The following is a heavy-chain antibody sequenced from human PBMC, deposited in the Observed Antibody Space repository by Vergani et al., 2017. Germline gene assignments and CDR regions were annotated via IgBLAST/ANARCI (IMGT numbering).Heavy chain of an antibody. V-gene: IGHV3-33*01. CDR3: ARDLRLLYNRFDP. Sequence: VQLLDSGGGVVQPGRSLRLSCAASGFTFNQYGMHWFRQAPGKGLEWVAVTWYDGNNKQYADSVKGRFTISRDNSKSTMYLQMNSLRDEDTGVYYCARDLRLLYNRFDPWGQGTLVTVSS. CDR2: TWYDGNNK. J-gene: IGHJ5*02. D-gene: IGHD1-14*01. CDR1: GFTFNQYG.